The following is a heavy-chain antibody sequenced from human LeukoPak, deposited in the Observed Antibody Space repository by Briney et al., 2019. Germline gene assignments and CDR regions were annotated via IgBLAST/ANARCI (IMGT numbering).Heavy chain of an antibody. CDR3: ARSSITGTTLFVWFDP. J-gene: IGHJ5*02. CDR2: IIPIFGTA. Sequence: ASVKVSCKASGYTFTSYGISWVRQAPGQGLEWMGGIIPIFGTANYAQKFQGRVTITADKSTSTAYMELSSLRSEDTAVYYCARSSITGTTLFVWFDPWGQGTLVTVSS. V-gene: IGHV1-69*06. CDR1: GYTFTSYG. D-gene: IGHD1-7*01.